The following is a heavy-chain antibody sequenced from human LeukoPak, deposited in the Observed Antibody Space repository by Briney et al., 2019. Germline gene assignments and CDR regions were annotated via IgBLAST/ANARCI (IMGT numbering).Heavy chain of an antibody. J-gene: IGHJ3*02. CDR1: GFTFSSYS. D-gene: IGHD3-10*01. Sequence: GSLRLSCAASGFTFSSYSMNWVRQAPGKGLEWVSSISSSSSSYIYYADSVKGRFTISRDNAKNSLYLQMNSLRAEDTAVYYCARVGALFEFGELDAFDIWGQGTMVTVSS. CDR3: ARVGALFEFGELDAFDI. V-gene: IGHV3-21*01. CDR2: ISSSSSSYI.